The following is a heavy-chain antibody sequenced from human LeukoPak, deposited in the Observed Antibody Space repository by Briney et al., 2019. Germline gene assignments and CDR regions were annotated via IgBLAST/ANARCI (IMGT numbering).Heavy chain of an antibody. CDR1: GGSISSSSYY. CDR2: IYYSGST. D-gene: IGHD3-22*01. V-gene: IGHV4-39*07. CDR3: ARDVSYDSSGYYWYFDL. Sequence: SETLSLTCTVSGGSISSSSYYWGWIRQPPGKGLEWIGSIYYSGSTYYNPSLKSRVTISVDTSKNQFSLKLSSVTAADTAVYHCARDVSYDSSGYYWYFDLWGRGTLVTVSS. J-gene: IGHJ2*01.